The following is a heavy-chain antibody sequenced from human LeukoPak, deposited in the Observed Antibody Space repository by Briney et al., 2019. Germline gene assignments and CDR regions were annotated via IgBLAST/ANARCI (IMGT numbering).Heavy chain of an antibody. D-gene: IGHD4-17*01. CDR2: INPNTGVT. CDR1: GYTFTFYN. CDR3: ARDRTTVTTGYYGMDV. Sequence: GASVTVSFTSSGYTFTFYNMHWVRQAPGQGQEWMGWINPNTGVTNYAQKFQGMVTLTRDTSIITAYMELTRLRSDDTAVYYCARDRTTVTTGYYGMDVWGQGTTVTVSS. J-gene: IGHJ6*02. V-gene: IGHV1-2*02.